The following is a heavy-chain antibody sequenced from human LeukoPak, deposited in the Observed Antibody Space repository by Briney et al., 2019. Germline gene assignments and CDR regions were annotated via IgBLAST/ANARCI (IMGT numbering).Heavy chain of an antibody. J-gene: IGHJ4*02. V-gene: IGHV3-15*01. CDR2: IRSKTHGGTT. CDR1: GFTFSDAW. CDR3: ATEGSSPKYFDF. D-gene: IGHD1-26*01. Sequence: PGGSLRLSCAASGFTFSDAWMSWVRQAPGMGLEWIGRIRSKTHGGTTDYAAPVKGRFSISRDDSKNTLYLQMNSLKTEGTAVYYCATEGSSPKYFDFWGQGTLVTVSS.